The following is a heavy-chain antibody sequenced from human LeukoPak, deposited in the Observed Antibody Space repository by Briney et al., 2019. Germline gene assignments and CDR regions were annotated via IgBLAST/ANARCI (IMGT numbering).Heavy chain of an antibody. CDR2: IFSTGAT. CDR3: ARFSTRFGSGCSDASCYVHY. J-gene: IGHJ4*02. Sequence: PSETLSLTCTVSGGSISGHYWTWIRLPPGKGLELVGHIFSTGATHYNPSLRGRVTLSIDTSKNQFSLTLTSVNVEDTGVYYCARFSTRFGSGCSDASCYVHYWGQGTQVTVSP. D-gene: IGHD2-2*01. CDR1: GGSISGHY. V-gene: IGHV4-59*11.